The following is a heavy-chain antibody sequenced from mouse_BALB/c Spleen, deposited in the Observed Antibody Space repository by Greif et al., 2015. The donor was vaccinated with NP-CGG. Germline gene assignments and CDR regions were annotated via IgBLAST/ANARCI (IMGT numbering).Heavy chain of an antibody. Sequence: QVQLQQSGAELVKPGTSVKLSCKASGYNFTSYWINWVKLRPGQGLEWIGDIYPGSGSTNYNEKFKSKATLTVDTSSSTAYMQLSSLASEDSALYYCARYYGSSFDYWGQGTTLTVSS. D-gene: IGHD1-1*01. CDR2: IYPGSGST. CDR1: GYNFTSYW. V-gene: IGHV1-55*01. J-gene: IGHJ2*01. CDR3: ARYYGSSFDY.